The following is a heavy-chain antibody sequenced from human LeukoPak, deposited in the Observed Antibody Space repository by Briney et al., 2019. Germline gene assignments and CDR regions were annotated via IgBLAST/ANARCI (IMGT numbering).Heavy chain of an antibody. Sequence: ASVKVSCKASGYTFTSYGISWVRQAPGQGLGWMGWISAYNGNTNYAQKLQGRVTMTTDTSTSTAYMELRSLRSDDTAVYYCAREKYQLLYPYYYYYMDVWGKGTTVTVSS. CDR3: AREKYQLLYPYYYYYMDV. CDR1: GYTFTSYG. J-gene: IGHJ6*03. D-gene: IGHD2-2*02. CDR2: ISAYNGNT. V-gene: IGHV1-18*01.